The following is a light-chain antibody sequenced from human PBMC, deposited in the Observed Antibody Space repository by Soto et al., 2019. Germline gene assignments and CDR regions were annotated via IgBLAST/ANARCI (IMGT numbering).Light chain of an antibody. Sequence: EIVLTQSPATLSFSPGERATLSCRASQSVSNYLAWYQQKPGQAPRLLIYDASNRTTGIPARFSGSGSGTDFALTISSLEPEDFAVYYCQQRSNWPPSTFGQGTRLVIK. V-gene: IGKV3-11*01. CDR3: QQRSNWPPST. J-gene: IGKJ5*01. CDR2: DAS. CDR1: QSVSNY.